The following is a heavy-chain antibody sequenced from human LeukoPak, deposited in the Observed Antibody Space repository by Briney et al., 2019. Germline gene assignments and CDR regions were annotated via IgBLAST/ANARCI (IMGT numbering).Heavy chain of an antibody. CDR1: GFTFSSCA. J-gene: IGHJ4*02. CDR2: ISYDGTNK. V-gene: IGHV3-30-3*01. Sequence: GGSLRLSCVASGFTFSSCAMHWVRQAPGKGLEWVAVISYDGTNKYYADSEKGRFTVSRDNSKTTLYLQMNSLRAEDTAVYYCTKVGDDDPSFDYWGQGTLVTVSS. CDR3: TKVGDDDPSFDY. D-gene: IGHD1-1*01.